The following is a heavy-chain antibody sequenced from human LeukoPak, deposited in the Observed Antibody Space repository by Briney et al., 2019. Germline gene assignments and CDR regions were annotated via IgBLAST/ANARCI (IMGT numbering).Heavy chain of an antibody. CDR1: GFPFSSYG. V-gene: IGHV3-33*05. J-gene: IGHJ4*02. Sequence: GRTLRLSCAASGFPFSSYGMHWVRQVPGKGLEWVARLVYDERSDYANSVKGRFSISRDNSKNTLFLDMSDLRAEDTAVYYCARDPSVPPGIAVAGRFDYWGQGTLVTVSS. CDR2: LVYDERSD. CDR3: ARDPSVPPGIAVAGRFDY. D-gene: IGHD6-19*01.